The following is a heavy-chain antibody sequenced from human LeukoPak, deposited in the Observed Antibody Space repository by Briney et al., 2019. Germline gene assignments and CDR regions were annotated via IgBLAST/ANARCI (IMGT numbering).Heavy chain of an antibody. CDR2: IYYSGST. Sequence: SETLSLTCTVSGVSISSSDYYWSWIRQPPGKGLEWIGYIYYSGSTYYNPSLRSRLTISVDTSKNHFSLKLSSVTAADTAVYYRARISRTVTYYFDYWGQGTLVTVSS. J-gene: IGHJ4*02. CDR1: GVSISSSDYY. CDR3: ARISRTVTYYFDY. D-gene: IGHD4-17*01. V-gene: IGHV4-30-4*01.